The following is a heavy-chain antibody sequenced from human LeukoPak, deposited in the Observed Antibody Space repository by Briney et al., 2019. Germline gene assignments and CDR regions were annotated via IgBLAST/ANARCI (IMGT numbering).Heavy chain of an antibody. D-gene: IGHD5-24*01. CDR2: IYYSGST. J-gene: IGHJ3*02. V-gene: IGHV4-61*01. CDR3: ARSSKLRDAFDI. CDR1: GYSISSGYY. Sequence: SETLSLTCTVSGYSISSGYYWSWIRQPPGKGLEWIGYIYYSGSTNYNPSLKSRVTISVDTSKNQFSLKLSSVTAADTAVYYCARSSKLRDAFDIWGQGTMVTVSS.